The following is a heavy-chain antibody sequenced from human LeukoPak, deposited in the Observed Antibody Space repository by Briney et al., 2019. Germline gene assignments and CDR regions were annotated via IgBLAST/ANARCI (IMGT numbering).Heavy chain of an antibody. CDR2: IKSKTDGGTT. CDR1: GFTFSNAW. CDR3: TTDYGYSSSQNDAFDI. D-gene: IGHD6-13*01. J-gene: IGHJ3*02. Sequence: AGGSLRLSCAASGFTFSNAWMSWVRQAPGKGLEWVGRIKSKTDGGTTDYAAPVKGRFTISRDDSKNTLYPQMNSLKTEDTAVYYCTTDYGYSSSQNDAFDIWGQGTMVTVSS. V-gene: IGHV3-15*01.